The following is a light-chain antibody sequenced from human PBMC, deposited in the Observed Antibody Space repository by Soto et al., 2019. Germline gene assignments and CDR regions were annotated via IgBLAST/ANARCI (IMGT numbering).Light chain of an antibody. Sequence: QSVLTQPASVSGSPGQSIAISCTGTSSDVGGYNYVSWYQQHPGKAPKLMVYDVSNRPSGASNRFSGSKSGNTASLTISGLQAEDEVDYYCSSYKSSSTYVFGTGTKVTVL. CDR2: DVS. J-gene: IGLJ1*01. V-gene: IGLV2-14*01. CDR1: SSDVGGYNY. CDR3: SSYKSSSTYV.